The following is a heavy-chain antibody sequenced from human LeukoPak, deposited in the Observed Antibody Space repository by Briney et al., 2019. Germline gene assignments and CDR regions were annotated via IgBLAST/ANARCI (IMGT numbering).Heavy chain of an antibody. CDR1: GFTFSSYE. CDR2: ISSSGSTI. V-gene: IGHV3-48*03. J-gene: IGHJ5*02. CDR3: ARELLYSSSWHNWFDP. D-gene: IGHD6-13*01. Sequence: GESLSLSCPVSGFTFSSYEMNWVRQAPGKGLEWVSYISSSGSTIYYADSVKGRFTISRDNAKNSLYLQMNSLRAEDTAVYYCARELLYSSSWHNWFDPWGQGTLVTVSS.